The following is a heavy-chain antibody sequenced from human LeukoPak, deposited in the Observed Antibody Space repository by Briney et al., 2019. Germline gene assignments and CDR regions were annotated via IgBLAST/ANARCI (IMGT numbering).Heavy chain of an antibody. CDR3: ASPWDF. J-gene: IGHJ4*02. CDR2: MHYSGTT. CDR1: GGSIRSSAYY. V-gene: IGHV4-39*07. Sequence: PSETLSLTCTVSGGSIRSSAYYWGWIRQPPGKGLEWIGSMHYSGTTYYNPSLKSRVTISVDTSKNQFSLKLSSVTAADTAVYYCASPWDFWGQGTLVTVSS.